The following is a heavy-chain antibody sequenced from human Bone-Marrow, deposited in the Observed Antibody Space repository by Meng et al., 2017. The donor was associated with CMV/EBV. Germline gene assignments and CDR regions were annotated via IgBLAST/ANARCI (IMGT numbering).Heavy chain of an antibody. J-gene: IGHJ4*02. CDR3: ARGSPGEYYTDSRGYFYFDN. V-gene: IGHV4-34*01. D-gene: IGHD3-22*01. CDR1: GGSFSGYY. Sequence: SETLSLTCAVYGGSFSGYYWSWIRQPPGKGLEWIGEINHSGSTNYNPSLKSRVTISVDTSKNQFSLKLTSVTAADTAVYYCARGSPGEYYTDSRGYFYFDNWGQGTLVTVSS. CDR2: INHSGST.